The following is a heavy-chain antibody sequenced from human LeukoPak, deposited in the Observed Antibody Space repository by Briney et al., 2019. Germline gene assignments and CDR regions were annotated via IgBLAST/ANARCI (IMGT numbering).Heavy chain of an antibody. CDR1: GFTFSSYA. CDR2: IYSGGST. J-gene: IGHJ4*02. CDR3: ARATYYYDSSGYYYRRWDY. D-gene: IGHD3-22*01. V-gene: IGHV3-53*01. Sequence: GGSLRLSCAASGFTFSSYAMSWVRQAPGKGLEWVSVIYSGGSTYYADSVKGRFTISRDNSKNTLYLQMNSLRAEDTAVYYCARATYYYDSSGYYYRRWDYWGQGTLVTVSS.